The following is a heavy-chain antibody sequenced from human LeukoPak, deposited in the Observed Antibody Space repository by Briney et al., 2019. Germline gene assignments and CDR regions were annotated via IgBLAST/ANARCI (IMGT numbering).Heavy chain of an antibody. CDR3: ARGSRLAAAGTSGNWFDP. J-gene: IGHJ5*02. Sequence: SETLSLTWAVYGGSFSGYYLSWIRQPPGRGLEWIGHIYDSGKTNYCPSLKSRVTISVDTSMTQFSLKLRSVTAADTAVYYCARGSRLAAAGTSGNWFDPWGQGMLVTVSS. CDR1: GGSFSGYY. V-gene: IGHV4-59*01. D-gene: IGHD6-13*01. CDR2: IYDSGKT.